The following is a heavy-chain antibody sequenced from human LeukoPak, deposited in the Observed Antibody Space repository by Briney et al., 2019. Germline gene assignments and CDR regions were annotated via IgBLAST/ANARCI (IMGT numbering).Heavy chain of an antibody. V-gene: IGHV1-8*01. CDR1: GYTFTSYD. J-gene: IGHJ4*02. CDR3: AKRLRDGYNSPIDF. CDR2: MNPNSGNT. D-gene: IGHD5-24*01. Sequence: ASVKVSCKASGYTFTSYDINWVRQATGQGLEWMGWMNPNSGNTGYAQKFQGRVTMTRNTSISTAYMELSSLRAEDTAVYYCAKRLRDGYNSPIDFWGQGTLVTVSS.